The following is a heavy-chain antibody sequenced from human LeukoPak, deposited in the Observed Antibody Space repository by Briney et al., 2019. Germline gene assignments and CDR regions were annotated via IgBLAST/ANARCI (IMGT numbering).Heavy chain of an antibody. D-gene: IGHD2-8*01. Sequence: PSENLSLTCTVSGGSISSGGYYWSWIRQPPGKGLEWIGYIYHSGSTYYNPSLKSRVTISVDRSKTQFSLKLSSVTAADTAVYYCARDPPTYCTNGVCPSWGQGTLVTVSS. CDR1: GGSISSGGYY. CDR3: ARDPPTYCTNGVCPS. CDR2: IYHSGST. V-gene: IGHV4-30-2*01. J-gene: IGHJ5*02.